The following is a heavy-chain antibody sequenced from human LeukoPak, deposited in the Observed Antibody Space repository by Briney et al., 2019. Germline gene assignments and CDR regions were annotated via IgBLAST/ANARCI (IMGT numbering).Heavy chain of an antibody. J-gene: IGHJ5*02. CDR3: ARDQVAVAGGDWFDP. CDR1: GGTFSSYA. CDR2: IIPIFGTA. D-gene: IGHD6-19*01. V-gene: IGHV1-69*05. Sequence: SVKFSCKASGGTFSSYAISWVRQAPGQGLEWMGGIIPIFGTANYAQKLQGRVTMTTDTSTSTAYMELRSLRSDDTAVYYCARDQVAVAGGDWFDPWGQGTLVTVSS.